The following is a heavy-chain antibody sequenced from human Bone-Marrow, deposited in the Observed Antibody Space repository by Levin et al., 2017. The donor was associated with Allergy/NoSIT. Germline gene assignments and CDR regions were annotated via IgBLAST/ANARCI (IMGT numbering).Heavy chain of an antibody. CDR3: ARVLAGFDGSAMAYDY. D-gene: IGHD3-10*01. J-gene: IGHJ4*02. CDR1: GASIRSGPYY. Sequence: SSETLSLTCTVSGASIRSGPYYWSWVRQPPGQGLEGIGYTYYNGSTYFNPSLKSRVSISVDTSKNQFSRKLGSVTAADTADYYCARVLAGFDGSAMAYDYWGRGSLVTVSS. V-gene: IGHV4-31*03. CDR2: TYYNGST.